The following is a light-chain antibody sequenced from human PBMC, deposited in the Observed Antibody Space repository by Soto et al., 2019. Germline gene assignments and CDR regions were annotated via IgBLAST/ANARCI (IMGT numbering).Light chain of an antibody. CDR3: SSYTSRSTEV. Sequence: QSVLTQPASVSGSPGQSITISCTGSSSDVGDYNFVSWYQQHPGKAPKLMMYEVTNRPSGVSKRFSGSKSGNTASLTISGLQAEDEADYFCSSYTSRSTEVFGTGTKLTVL. V-gene: IGLV2-14*01. CDR1: SSDVGDYNF. J-gene: IGLJ1*01. CDR2: EVT.